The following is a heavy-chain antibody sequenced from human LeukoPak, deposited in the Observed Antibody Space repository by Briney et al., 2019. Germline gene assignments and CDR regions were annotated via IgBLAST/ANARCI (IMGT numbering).Heavy chain of an antibody. CDR2: IKSKTDGETT. CDR3: TTMTVVPTDY. D-gene: IGHD2-2*01. J-gene: IGHJ4*02. V-gene: IGHV3-15*01. Sequence: WIRQPPGKGLEWVGRIKSKTDGETTDYAAPVKGRFTISRDDSKNTLYLQMSSLKTEDTAVYRCTTMTVVPTDYWGQGTLVTVSS.